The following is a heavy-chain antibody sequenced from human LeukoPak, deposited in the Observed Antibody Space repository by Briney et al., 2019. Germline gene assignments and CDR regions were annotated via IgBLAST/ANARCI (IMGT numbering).Heavy chain of an antibody. CDR2: IKQDGSEK. CDR3: ARDRSPSYYYGMDV. CDR1: GFTFSSYW. Sequence: GGSLRLSCAASGFTFSSYWMSWVRQAPGKGLKWVANIKQDGSEKYYVDSVKGRFTISRDNAKNSLYLQMNSLRAEDTAVYYCARDRSPSYYYGMDVWGQGTTVIVSS. V-gene: IGHV3-7*01. J-gene: IGHJ6*02.